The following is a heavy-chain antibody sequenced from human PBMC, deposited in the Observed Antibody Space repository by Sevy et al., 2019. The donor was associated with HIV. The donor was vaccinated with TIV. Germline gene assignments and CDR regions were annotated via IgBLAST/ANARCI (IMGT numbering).Heavy chain of an antibody. D-gene: IGHD2-2*01. J-gene: IGHJ3*02. CDR2: IYSGGST. Sequence: GGSLRLSSAASGFTVSSNYMSWVRQAPGKGLEWVSVIYSGGSTYYADSVKGRFTISRDNSKNTLYLQMNSLRAEDTAVYYCARDCSSTSCPGSDAFDIWGQGTMVTVSS. CDR1: GFTVSSNY. V-gene: IGHV3-66*02. CDR3: ARDCSSTSCPGSDAFDI.